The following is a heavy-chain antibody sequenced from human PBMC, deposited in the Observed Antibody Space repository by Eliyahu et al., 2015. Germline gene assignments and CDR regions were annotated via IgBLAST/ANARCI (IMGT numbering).Heavy chain of an antibody. V-gene: IGHV3-7*04. D-gene: IGHD1-26*01. CDR2: IKQDGSEK. Sequence: EWVANIKQDGSEKYYVDSVKGRFTTSRDNAKNSLYLQMNSLRAEDTAVYYCARVGGGSYFSYYYGMDVWGQGTTVTVSS. CDR3: ARVGGGSYFSYYYGMDV. J-gene: IGHJ6*02.